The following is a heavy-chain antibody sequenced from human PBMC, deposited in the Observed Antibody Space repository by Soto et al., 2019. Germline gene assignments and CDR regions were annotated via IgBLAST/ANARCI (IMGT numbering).Heavy chain of an antibody. CDR2: IYYSGST. J-gene: IGHJ5*02. CDR3: ATQDYYGNWFDP. D-gene: IGHD3-10*01. Sequence: SETLSLTCTVSGGSISSSSYYWGWIRQPPGKGLEWIGSIYYSGSTYYNPSLKSRVTISVDTSKNQFSLKLSSVTAADTAVYYCATQDYYGNWFDPWGQGTLVTVSS. CDR1: GGSISSSSYY. V-gene: IGHV4-39*01.